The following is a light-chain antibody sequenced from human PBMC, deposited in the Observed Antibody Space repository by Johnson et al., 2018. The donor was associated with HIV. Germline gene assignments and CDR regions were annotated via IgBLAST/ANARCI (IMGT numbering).Light chain of an antibody. V-gene: IGLV1-51*02. Sequence: QSVLTQPPSVSAAPGQKVTISCSGSSSNIGNNYVSWYKQFPGTAPKLLMYENNKRPSGIPDRFSGSKSGTSATLGITGLQTGDEADYYCGTWDSSLSVGVFGTGTKGTVL. J-gene: IGLJ1*01. CDR3: GTWDSSLSVGV. CDR2: ENN. CDR1: SSNIGNNY.